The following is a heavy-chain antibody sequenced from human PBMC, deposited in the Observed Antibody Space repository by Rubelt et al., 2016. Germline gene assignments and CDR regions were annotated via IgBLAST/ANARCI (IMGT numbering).Heavy chain of an antibody. CDR3: ARESRIAAAGSGWFDP. CDR2: IYYSGST. Sequence: WIGSIYYSGSTYYNPSLKSRVTISVDTSKNQFSLKLSSVTAADTAVYYCARESRIAAAGSGWFDPWGQGTLVTVSS. D-gene: IGHD6-13*01. V-gene: IGHV4-39*07. J-gene: IGHJ5*02.